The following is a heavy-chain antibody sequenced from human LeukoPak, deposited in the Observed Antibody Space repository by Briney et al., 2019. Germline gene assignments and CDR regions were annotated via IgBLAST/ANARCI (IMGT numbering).Heavy chain of an antibody. CDR3: ARDLAYCSSTSCYAYWFDP. CDR2: ISLNSAAI. D-gene: IGHD2-2*01. Sequence: AGGSLRLSCAASGFAFSTYSMNWVRQPPGQGLKWVASISLNSAAIYYADSVKGRFTISRDNAKNSLYLQMNSLRAEDTAVYYCARDLAYCSSTSCYAYWFDPWGQGTLVTVSS. V-gene: IGHV3-21*01. J-gene: IGHJ5*02. CDR1: GFAFSTYS.